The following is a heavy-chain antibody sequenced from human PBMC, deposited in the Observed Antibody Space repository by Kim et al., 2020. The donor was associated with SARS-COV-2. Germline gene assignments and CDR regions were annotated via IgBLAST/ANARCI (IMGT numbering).Heavy chain of an antibody. J-gene: IGHJ4*02. D-gene: IGHD3-10*01. CDR3: ARDKGYYYGSGSYRYFDY. CDR1: GGSFSGYY. V-gene: IGHV4-34*01. CDR2: INHSGST. Sequence: SETLSLTCAVYGGSFSGYYWSWIRQPPGKGLEWIGEINHSGSTNYNPSLKSRVTISVDTSKNQFSLKLSSVTAADTAVYYCARDKGYYYGSGSYRYFDYWGQGTLVTVSS.